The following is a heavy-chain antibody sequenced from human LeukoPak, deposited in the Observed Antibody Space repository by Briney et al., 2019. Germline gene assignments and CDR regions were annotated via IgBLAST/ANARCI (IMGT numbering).Heavy chain of an antibody. CDR1: GFTFSSYW. Sequence: GGSLRLSCAASGFTFSSYWMSWVRQAPGKGLEWVANIKQDGSEKYYVDSVKGRFTISRDNAKNSLYLQMNSLRAEDTAVYYCARVGEGYDYVWGSYRWRVFDYWGQGTLVTVSS. V-gene: IGHV3-7*03. CDR3: ARVGEGYDYVWGSYRWRVFDY. CDR2: IKQDGSEK. D-gene: IGHD3-16*02. J-gene: IGHJ4*02.